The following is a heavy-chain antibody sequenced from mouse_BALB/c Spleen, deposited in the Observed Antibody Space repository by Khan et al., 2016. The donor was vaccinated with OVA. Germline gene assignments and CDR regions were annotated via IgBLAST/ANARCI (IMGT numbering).Heavy chain of an antibody. CDR2: ISSGSSTI. CDR3: ARSWRGRGYYYAVDY. Sequence: EVELVESGGGLVQPGGSRKLSCAASGFTFSSFGMHWVRQAPEKGLEWVAYISSGSSTIYYADTVKGRFTISRDNTKKTLFLQMTSLKSEATAMFYCARSWRGRGYYYAVDYWGRGTSVPVSS. V-gene: IGHV5-17*02. CDR1: GFTFSSFG. J-gene: IGHJ4*01. D-gene: IGHD1-1*01.